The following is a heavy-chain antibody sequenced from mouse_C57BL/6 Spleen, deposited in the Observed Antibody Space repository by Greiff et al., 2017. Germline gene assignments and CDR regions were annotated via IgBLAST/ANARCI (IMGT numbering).Heavy chain of an antibody. CDR2: IYPSDSET. Sequence: QVQLKQPGAELVRPGSSVKLSCKASGYTFTSYWMDWVKQRPGQGLEWIGNIYPSDSETHYNQKFKDKATLTVDKSSSTAYMQLSSLTSEDSAVYYCARTTVMRYFDVWGTGTTVTVSS. CDR1: GYTFTSYW. V-gene: IGHV1-61*01. J-gene: IGHJ1*03. D-gene: IGHD1-1*01. CDR3: ARTTVMRYFDV.